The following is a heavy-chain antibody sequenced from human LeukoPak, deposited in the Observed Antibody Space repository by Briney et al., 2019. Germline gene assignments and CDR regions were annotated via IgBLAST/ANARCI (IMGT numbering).Heavy chain of an antibody. Sequence: GGSLRLSCATSGFPFTETWMHWVRQVPGKGLVWVSRIRSDGSDERYAEAVKGRFTISRDNAKNTLYLQMNSLRAEDTAVYYCAKAHTRTAMVPDYWGQGTLVTVSS. D-gene: IGHD5-18*01. V-gene: IGHV3-74*01. J-gene: IGHJ4*02. CDR2: IRSDGSDE. CDR1: GFPFTETW. CDR3: AKAHTRTAMVPDY.